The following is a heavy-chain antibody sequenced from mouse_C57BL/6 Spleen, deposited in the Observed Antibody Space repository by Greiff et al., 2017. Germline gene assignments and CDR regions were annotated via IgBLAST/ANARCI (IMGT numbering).Heavy chain of an antibody. J-gene: IGHJ2*01. CDR1: GYAFSSSW. Sequence: VKLQESGPELVKPGASVKISCKASGYAFSSSWMNWVKQRPGKGLEWIGRIYPGDGDTNYNGKFKGKATLTADKSSSTAYMQLSSLTSEDSAVYFCARLGLRSYFDYWGQGTTLTVSS. CDR2: IYPGDGDT. CDR3: ARLGLRSYFDY. D-gene: IGHD1-1*01. V-gene: IGHV1-82*01.